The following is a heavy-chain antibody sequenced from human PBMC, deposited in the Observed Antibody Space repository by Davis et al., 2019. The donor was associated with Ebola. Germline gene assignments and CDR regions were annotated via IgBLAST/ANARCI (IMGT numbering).Heavy chain of an antibody. Sequence: GGSLRLSCAASGFTFSNAWMSWVRQAPGKGLEWVGRIKGKTDGGTTDYAAPVRGRFTISRDDSKNMLYLQMNSLKTEDSAVYYCTADVVPAATRGVYYYYYYMDVWGKGTTVTVSS. CDR2: IKGKTDGGTT. D-gene: IGHD2-2*01. CDR3: TADVVPAATRGVYYYYYYMDV. J-gene: IGHJ6*03. V-gene: IGHV3-15*01. CDR1: GFTFSNAW.